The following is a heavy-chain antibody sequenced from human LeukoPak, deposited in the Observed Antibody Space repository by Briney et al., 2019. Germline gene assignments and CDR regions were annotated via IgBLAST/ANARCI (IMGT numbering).Heavy chain of an antibody. CDR1: GFTVSGNY. CDR3: ARDYFDGSDFYSYFDL. D-gene: IGHD3-22*01. V-gene: IGHV3-66*01. CDR2: IYSAGST. J-gene: IGHJ2*01. Sequence: GGSLRLSCAASGFTVSGNYMSWVRQAPGEGLEWVSLIYSAGSTYYADSVKGRFTISRVNSKNTLYLQMNSLRAEDTAVYYCARDYFDGSDFYSYFDLWGRGTLVTVSS.